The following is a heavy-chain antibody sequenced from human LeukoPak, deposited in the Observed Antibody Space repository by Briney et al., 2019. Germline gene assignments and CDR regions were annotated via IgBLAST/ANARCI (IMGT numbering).Heavy chain of an antibody. V-gene: IGHV4-61*01. D-gene: IGHD5-12*01. Sequence: SETLSLTCTVSGDPISSYSDYTNYKWTWIRQPPGKGLEWIGYVYYSGSTNYNPSLKSRVTISVDTSKNQLSLKLTSVTAADTAVYYCAREYSGFDYWGQGTLVTVSS. CDR3: AREYSGFDY. J-gene: IGHJ4*02. CDR2: VYYSGST. CDR1: GDPISSYSDY.